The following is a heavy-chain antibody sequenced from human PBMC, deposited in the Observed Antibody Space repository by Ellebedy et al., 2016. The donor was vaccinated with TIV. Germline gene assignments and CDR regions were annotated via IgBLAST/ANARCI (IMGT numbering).Heavy chain of an antibody. CDR3: ARAPQPLEGMDV. Sequence: ASVKVSCKASGHTFTGSYMHWVRQAPGQGLERMGGINPNSGGTNYAQKFQGRVTMTRQTSINTAYVELSRLGSDDTAMYYCARAPQPLEGMDVWGQGTAVTVSS. D-gene: IGHD3-3*01. CDR2: INPNSGGT. CDR1: GHTFTGSY. V-gene: IGHV1-2*02. J-gene: IGHJ6*02.